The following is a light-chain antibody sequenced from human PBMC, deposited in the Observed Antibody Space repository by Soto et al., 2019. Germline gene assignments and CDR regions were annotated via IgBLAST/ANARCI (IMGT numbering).Light chain of an antibody. V-gene: IGKV3-20*01. J-gene: IGKJ1*01. CDR1: QSVSFSQ. CDR2: GAS. Sequence: ETVLTQSPGTLSLSPGERATLSCRASQSVSFSQLAWYQQKPGQAPRLLIYGASSRATGIPDRFSGSGSGTEFTLTISSLQSEDFATYYCQQFYSYPQTFGQGTKVDIK. CDR3: QQFYSYPQT.